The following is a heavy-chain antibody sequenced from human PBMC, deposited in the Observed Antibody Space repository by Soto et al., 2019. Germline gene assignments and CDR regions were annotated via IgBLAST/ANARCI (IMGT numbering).Heavy chain of an antibody. Sequence: GASVKVSCKASGGTFSSYAISWVRQAPGQGLEWMGGIIPIVGTANYAQKFQGRVTITADESTSTAYMELSSLRSEDTAAYYCAKGSQWLREFDYWGQGTLVTVSS. D-gene: IGHD5-12*01. CDR1: GGTFSSYA. J-gene: IGHJ4*02. CDR3: AKGSQWLREFDY. CDR2: IIPIVGTA. V-gene: IGHV1-69*13.